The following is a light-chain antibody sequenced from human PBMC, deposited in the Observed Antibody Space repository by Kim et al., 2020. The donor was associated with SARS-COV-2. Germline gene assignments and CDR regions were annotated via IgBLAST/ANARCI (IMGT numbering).Light chain of an antibody. Sequence: GQSVTISCTGTSSDVGGYNYVSWYQQHPGKAPKLMIYEVSKRPSGVPDRFSGSKSGNTASLPVSGLQAEDEADYYCSSYAGRNIVVFGGGTQLTVL. J-gene: IGLJ2*01. CDR1: SSDVGGYNY. CDR3: SSYAGRNIVV. CDR2: EVS. V-gene: IGLV2-8*01.